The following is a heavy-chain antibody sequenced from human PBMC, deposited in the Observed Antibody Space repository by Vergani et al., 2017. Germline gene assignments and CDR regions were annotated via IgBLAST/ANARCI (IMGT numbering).Heavy chain of an antibody. J-gene: IGHJ4*02. V-gene: IGHV4-31*03. CDR3: ARMGGYYEGDAFRSGYFDS. D-gene: IGHD3-16*01. Sequence: QVQLQESGPGLVKPSQTLSLTCSVSGDSISSGVYYWNWIRQHPGKGLEWIGYSYSTGSTHHNPSLRRRIIMSVDTSKNQFSLKLNSVTAADTAMYYCARMGGYYEGDAFRSGYFDSWGPGILVTVSS. CDR2: SYSTGST. CDR1: GDSISSGVYY.